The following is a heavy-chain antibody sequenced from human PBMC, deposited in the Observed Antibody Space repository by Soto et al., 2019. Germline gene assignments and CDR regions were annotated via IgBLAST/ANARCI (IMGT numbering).Heavy chain of an antibody. CDR3: ARVQGGSPDY. Sequence: QVQLAESGGGLVQPGGSLRLSCTASGFTFSDYYMTWIRQAPGKGLEWISYISRTTSDRNYADSVKGRFTISRDNVKNSLFLHMNGLRVDDTAVYYCARVQGGSPDYWGQGTLVTVSS. J-gene: IGHJ4*02. V-gene: IGHV3-11*05. CDR1: GFTFSDYY. D-gene: IGHD3-16*01. CDR2: ISRTTSDR.